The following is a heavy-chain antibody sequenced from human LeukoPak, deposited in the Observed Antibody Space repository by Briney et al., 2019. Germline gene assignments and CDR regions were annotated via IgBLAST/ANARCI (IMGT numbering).Heavy chain of an antibody. D-gene: IGHD1-26*01. V-gene: IGHV4-38-2*01. J-gene: IGHJ4*02. CDR3: ARAGGYSGSYYEFDY. CDR1: GYSISSGYY. Sequence: AETLSVSCAVSGYSISSGYYWGWIRQPPGKGLEWIGTIYHSGSTYYNPSLKSRVTISVDTSKNQFSLKLSSVTAAGTAVYYCARAGGYSGSYYEFDYWGQGTLVTVSS. CDR2: IYHSGST.